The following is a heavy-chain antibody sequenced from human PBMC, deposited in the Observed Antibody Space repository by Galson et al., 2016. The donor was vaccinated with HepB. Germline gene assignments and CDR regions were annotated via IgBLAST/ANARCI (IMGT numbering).Heavy chain of an antibody. J-gene: IGHJ6*01. V-gene: IGHV3-23*01. Sequence: SLRLSCAASGFTFSSYAMSWIRQAPGKGLEWVSTINGWGGSTYYADSVKGRFTISRDISTNTLYLQMNSLRAEETAVYYCAKGITWGILTAYYSLHQGPIGLPPGTLLQEHLWG. D-gene: IGHD3-9*01. CDR2: INGWGGST. CDR3: AKGITWGILTAYYSLHQGPIGLPPGTLLQEHL. CDR1: GFTFSSYA.